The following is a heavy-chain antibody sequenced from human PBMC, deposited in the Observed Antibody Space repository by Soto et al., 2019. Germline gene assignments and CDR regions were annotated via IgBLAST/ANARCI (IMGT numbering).Heavy chain of an antibody. Sequence: PSETLSLTCAVSGGSISSSNWWSWVRQHPGKGLEWIGEIYHSGSTNYNPSLKSRVTISVDKSKNQFSLKLSSVTAADTAVYYCARGDCSGGSCYSVDIWGQGTMVTVSS. V-gene: IGHV4-4*02. J-gene: IGHJ3*02. CDR1: GGSISSSNW. CDR2: IYHSGST. CDR3: ARGDCSGGSCYSVDI. D-gene: IGHD2-15*01.